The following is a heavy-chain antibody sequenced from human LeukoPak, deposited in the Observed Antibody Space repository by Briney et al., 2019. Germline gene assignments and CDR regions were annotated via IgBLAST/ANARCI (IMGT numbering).Heavy chain of an antibody. CDR2: ISAYNGNT. CDR1: GYTFTSYG. Sequence: ASVKVSCKASGYTFTSYGISWVRQAPGQGLEWMGWISAYNGNTNYAQKLQGRVTMTTDTSTSTAYMELRSLRSDDTAVYYCARDKRNDILTGYYFPNDYWGQGTLVTVSS. D-gene: IGHD3-9*01. CDR3: ARDKRNDILTGYYFPNDY. V-gene: IGHV1-18*01. J-gene: IGHJ4*02.